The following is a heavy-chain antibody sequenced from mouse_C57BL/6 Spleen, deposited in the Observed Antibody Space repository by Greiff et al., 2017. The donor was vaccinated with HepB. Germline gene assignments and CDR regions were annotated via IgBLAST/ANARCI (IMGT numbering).Heavy chain of an antibody. V-gene: IGHV1-69*01. CDR3: ASSEDYYGSSYVGWYFDV. Sequence: QVQLQQSGAELVMPGASVKLSCKASGYTFTSYWMHWVKQRPGQGLEWIGEIDPSDSYTNYNQKFKGKSTLTVDKSSSTAYMQLSSLTSEDSAVYDCASSEDYYGSSYVGWYFDVWGTGTTVTVSS. J-gene: IGHJ1*03. CDR1: GYTFTSYW. D-gene: IGHD1-1*01. CDR2: IDPSDSYT.